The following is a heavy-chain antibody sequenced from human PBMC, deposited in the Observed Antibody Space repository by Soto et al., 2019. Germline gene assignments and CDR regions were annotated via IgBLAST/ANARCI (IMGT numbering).Heavy chain of an antibody. CDR1: GFTFSSYA. CDR3: AKATAAAGTSSWFDP. D-gene: IGHD6-13*01. Sequence: HPGGSLRLSCAASGFTFSSYAMSWVRQAPGKGLAWVSAISGSGGSTYYADSVKGRFTISRDNSKNTLYLQMNSLRAEDTAVYYCAKATAAAGTSSWFDPWGQGTLVTVSS. J-gene: IGHJ5*02. V-gene: IGHV3-23*01. CDR2: ISGSGGST.